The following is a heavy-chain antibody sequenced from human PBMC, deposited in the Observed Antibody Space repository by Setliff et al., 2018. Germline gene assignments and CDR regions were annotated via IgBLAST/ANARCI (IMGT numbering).Heavy chain of an antibody. V-gene: IGHV4-31*03. D-gene: IGHD2-21*01. CDR2: IYYSGST. CDR3: ARGRYWFAPYWFDP. CDR1: GGSISSGGYY. Sequence: LSLTCTVSGGSISSGGYYWSWIRQHPGKGLEWIGYIYYSGSTYYNPSLKSRVTISVDTSKNQFSLKLSSVTAADTAVYYCARGRYWFAPYWFDPWGQGTLVTVSS. J-gene: IGHJ5*02.